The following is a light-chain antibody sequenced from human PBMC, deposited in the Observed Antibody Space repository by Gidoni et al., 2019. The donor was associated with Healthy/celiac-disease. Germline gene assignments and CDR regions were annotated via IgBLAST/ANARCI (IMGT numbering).Light chain of an antibody. CDR2: WAS. CDR3: QQYYSTPSWK. Sequence: VMTQSPDSLAVSLGERATINCKSSQSVLYSSNNKNYLAWYQQKPGQPPKLLIYWASTRESGVPDRFSGSGSGTDFTLTISSLQAEDVAVYYCQQYYSTPSWKFGQGTKVEIK. CDR1: QSVLYSSNNKNY. V-gene: IGKV4-1*01. J-gene: IGKJ1*01.